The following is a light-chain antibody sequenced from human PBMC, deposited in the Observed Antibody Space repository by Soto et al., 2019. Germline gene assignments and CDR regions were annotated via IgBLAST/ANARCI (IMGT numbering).Light chain of an antibody. CDR2: GAS. J-gene: IGKJ2*01. CDR1: QSVSSN. V-gene: IGKV3-15*01. CDR3: QQYNNWPSYT. Sequence: EIVMTQPPATLSVSPGERATLSCRASQSVSSNLAWYQQKPGQAPRLLIYGASTRATGIPARFSGSGSGTEFTLTISSLQSEDFAVYYCQQYNNWPSYTFDQGTKLEIK.